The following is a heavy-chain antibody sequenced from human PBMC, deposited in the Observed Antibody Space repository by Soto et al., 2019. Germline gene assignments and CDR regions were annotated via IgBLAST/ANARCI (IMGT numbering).Heavy chain of an antibody. CDR2: INHSGST. CDR1: GGSFSGYY. Sequence: SETLPLTCAGYGGSFSGYYWSWIRQPKGKGLEWIGEINHSGSTNYNPSLKSRVTISVDTSKNQFSLKLSSVTAADTAVYYCARTPSDFWSGYFFDYWGQGTLVTVSS. D-gene: IGHD3-3*01. J-gene: IGHJ4*02. CDR3: ARTPSDFWSGYFFDY. V-gene: IGHV4-34*01.